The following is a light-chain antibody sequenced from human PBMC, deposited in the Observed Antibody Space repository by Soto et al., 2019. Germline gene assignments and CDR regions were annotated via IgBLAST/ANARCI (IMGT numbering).Light chain of an antibody. J-gene: IGKJ1*01. V-gene: IGKV3-20*01. CDR1: QTVSSNY. CDR3: QHYGSSWT. CDR2: GAS. Sequence: EIVLTQSPCTLSLSPGERATLSCRASQTVSSNYLAWFQQKGGQAPRLLIFGASSRAAGIPGRFSGSVSGTDFILTISRLAREDFAVYYCQHYGSSWTFGQGTKVEI.